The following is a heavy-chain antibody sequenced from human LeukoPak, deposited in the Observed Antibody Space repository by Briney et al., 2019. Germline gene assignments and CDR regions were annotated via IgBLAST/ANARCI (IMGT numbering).Heavy chain of an antibody. CDR2: IRSKAYGGTM. CDR3: TRRRTTVTTWHFDY. D-gene: IGHD4-17*01. V-gene: IGHV3-49*04. CDR1: GFTFGDYA. Sequence: GGSLRLSCTASGFTFGDYAMSWVRQAPGKGLVWVGFIRSKAYGGTMEYAASVKGRFTISRDDSKSIAYLQMNSLKTEDTAAYYCTRRRTTVTTWHFDYWGQGTLVTVSS. J-gene: IGHJ4*02.